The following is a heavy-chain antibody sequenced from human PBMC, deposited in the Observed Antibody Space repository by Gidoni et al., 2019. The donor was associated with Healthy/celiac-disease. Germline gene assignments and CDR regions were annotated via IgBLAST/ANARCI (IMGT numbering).Heavy chain of an antibody. D-gene: IGHD2-2*01. CDR3: ARIPVVVVPAAIPYYFDY. Sequence: QVTLKESGPVLVKPTETLTLTCTVSGFSLSNARMGVSWIRQPPGKALEWLAHIFSNDEKSYSTSLKSRLTISKDTSKSQVVLTMTNMDPVDTATYYCARIPVVVVPAAIPYYFDYWGQGTLVTVSS. J-gene: IGHJ4*02. CDR2: IFSNDEK. CDR1: GFSLSNARMG. V-gene: IGHV2-26*01.